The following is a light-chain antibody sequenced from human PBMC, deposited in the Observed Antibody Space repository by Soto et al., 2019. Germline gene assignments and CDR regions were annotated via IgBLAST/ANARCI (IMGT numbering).Light chain of an antibody. V-gene: IGLV2-14*01. CDR3: SSYTTSSTRV. CDR1: SSDVGGYNY. Sequence: VLTQPASVSGSPGQSITISCTGTSSDVGGYNYVSWYQQHPGKAPKLMIYEVSNRPSGVSNRFSGSKSGNTASLTISGLQAEDEADYYCSSYTTSSTRVFGGGTKLTVL. J-gene: IGLJ3*02. CDR2: EVS.